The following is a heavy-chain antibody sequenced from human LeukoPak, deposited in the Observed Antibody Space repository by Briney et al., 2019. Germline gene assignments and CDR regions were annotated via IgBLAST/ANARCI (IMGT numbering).Heavy chain of an antibody. D-gene: IGHD5-12*01. Sequence: GGSVRLLCGAWGFILSSYDMRGVRQARGKALEWVSASSGSAGSTYYADSVKGRFTISRENSKNTLYLQTNTLGAEYTAVYYCAKAWGYSGYDFCYWGQGTLVTVSS. CDR3: AKAWGYSGYDFCY. V-gene: IGHV3-23*01. J-gene: IGHJ4*02. CDR2: SSGSAGST. CDR1: GFILSSYD.